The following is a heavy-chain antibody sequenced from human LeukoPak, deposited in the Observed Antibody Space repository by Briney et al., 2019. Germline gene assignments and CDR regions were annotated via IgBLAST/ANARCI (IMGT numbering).Heavy chain of an antibody. D-gene: IGHD3-22*01. CDR2: ISSSSSYI. CDR1: GFTFSSYS. V-gene: IGHV3-21*03. J-gene: IGHJ4*02. Sequence: GGSLRLSCAASGFTFSSYSMNWVRQAPGKGLEWVSSISSSSSYIYYADSVKGRFTISRDNAKNSLYLQMNSLRAEDTGVYYCARDPYYYDSSGYRDYWGQGTLVTVSS. CDR3: ARDPYYYDSSGYRDY.